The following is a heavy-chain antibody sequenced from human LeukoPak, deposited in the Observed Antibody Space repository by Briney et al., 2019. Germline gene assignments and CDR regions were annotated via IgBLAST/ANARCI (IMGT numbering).Heavy chain of an antibody. CDR2: IHTSGSN. CDR1: GVSISPYY. J-gene: IGHJ3*01. CDR3: ARLSAAVHLGAYL. D-gene: IGHD3-16*01. Sequence: PSETLSLTCAVSGVSISPYYWAWIRQPPGKGLKWIGYIHTSGSNNQYPSLKSRVTISVDKSKNHFSLRLTSVTAADTAVYYCARLSAAVHLGAYLWGQGTMVTVSS. V-gene: IGHV4-4*09.